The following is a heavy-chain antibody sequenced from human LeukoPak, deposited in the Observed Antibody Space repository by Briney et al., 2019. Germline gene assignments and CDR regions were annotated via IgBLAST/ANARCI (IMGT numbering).Heavy chain of an antibody. D-gene: IGHD6-13*01. J-gene: IGHJ4*02. CDR3: ARGSCEPYSSSCQLDY. V-gene: IGHV1-2*02. CDR1: GYTFTGYY. Sequence: ASVKVSCKASGYTFTGYYMHWVRQAPGQGLEWMGWINPNSGGTNYAPKFQGRVTMTRDTSISTAYMELSRPRSDDTAVYYCARGSCEPYSSSCQLDYWGQGTLVTVSS. CDR2: INPNSGGT.